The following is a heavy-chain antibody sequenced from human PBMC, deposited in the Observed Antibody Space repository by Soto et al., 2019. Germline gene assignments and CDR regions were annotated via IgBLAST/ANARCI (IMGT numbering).Heavy chain of an antibody. CDR2: IDPSDSYI. J-gene: IGHJ4*02. Sequence: EVQLVQSGAELKKPGESLRISCQASGYTFTNYYIAWVRQVPGKGLEWMGRIDPSDSYIKYSPSFEGHVTMLVDKSISTAFLQWSRLEALDTAMYFCAIPLARTTPFDYWGQGSLVTVSS. D-gene: IGHD1-7*01. CDR3: AIPLARTTPFDY. CDR1: GYTFTNYY. V-gene: IGHV5-10-1*03.